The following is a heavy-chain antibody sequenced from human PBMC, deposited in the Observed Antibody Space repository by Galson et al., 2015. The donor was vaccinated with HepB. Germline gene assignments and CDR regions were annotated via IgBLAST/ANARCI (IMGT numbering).Heavy chain of an antibody. Sequence: SLRLSCAASGFTFSSYWMSWVRQAPGKGLEWVANIKQDGSEKYYEDSVKGRFTISRDNAKNSLYLQMNSLRAEDTAVYYCARDADGSGSYYNVRVVGSFDYWGQGTLVTVSS. V-gene: IGHV3-7*03. CDR3: ARDADGSGSYYNVRVVGSFDY. D-gene: IGHD3-10*01. J-gene: IGHJ4*02. CDR1: GFTFSSYW. CDR2: IKQDGSEK.